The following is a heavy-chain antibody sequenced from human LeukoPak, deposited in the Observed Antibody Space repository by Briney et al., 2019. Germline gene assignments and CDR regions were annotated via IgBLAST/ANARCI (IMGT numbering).Heavy chain of an antibody. CDR2: ITNIDSTI. Sequence: PGGSLRLSCAASGFTFSDYYMSWIRQAPGKGLEWVSYITNIDSTIYYADSVKGRFTISRDNAKNSLYLQMNSLRAEDTAVYYCARASSSWEFDYWGQGTLVTVSS. D-gene: IGHD6-13*01. CDR1: GFTFSDYY. V-gene: IGHV3-11*04. J-gene: IGHJ4*02. CDR3: ARASSSWEFDY.